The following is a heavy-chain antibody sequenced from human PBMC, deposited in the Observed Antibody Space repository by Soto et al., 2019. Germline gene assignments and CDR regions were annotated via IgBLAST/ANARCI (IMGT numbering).Heavy chain of an antibody. CDR2: MNPNTGNS. CDR3: ARRAETNGWNGCCADKDYFDF. Sequence: QVQLVQSGAEVRKPGASVKVSCEASGYTFTSYDIYWVRQATGQGLEWMGWMNPNTGNSGYAQKFEGRVTMTSDSYLSKAHRELSSLRSEDRAVYYCARRAETNGWNGCCADKDYFDFWGQGTLVTVSS. D-gene: IGHD1-1*01. CDR1: GYTFTSYD. V-gene: IGHV1-8*01. J-gene: IGHJ4*02.